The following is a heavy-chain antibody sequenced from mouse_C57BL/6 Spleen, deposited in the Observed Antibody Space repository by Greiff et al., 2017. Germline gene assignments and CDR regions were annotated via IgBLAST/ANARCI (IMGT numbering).Heavy chain of an antibody. CDR2: IWGVGST. Sequence: VQGVESGPGLVAPSQSLSITCTVSGFSLTSYGVDWVRQSPGKGLEWLGVIWGVGSTNYNSALKSRLSISKDNSKSQVFLKMNSLQTDDTAMYYCASGGSTGGFAYWGQGTLVTVSA. D-gene: IGHD1-1*01. CDR1: GFSLTSYG. CDR3: ASGGSTGGFAY. V-gene: IGHV2-6*01. J-gene: IGHJ3*01.